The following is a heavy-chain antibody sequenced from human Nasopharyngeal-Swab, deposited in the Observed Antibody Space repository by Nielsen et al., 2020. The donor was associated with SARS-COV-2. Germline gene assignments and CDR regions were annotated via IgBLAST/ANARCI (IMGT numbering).Heavy chain of an antibody. CDR3: ARQSRSRSGWLPPSDY. Sequence: ESLKISCAASGFTFSSYSMNWVRQPPGKGLEWIGSIYYSGSTYYNPSLKSRVTISVDTSKNQFSLKLSSVTAADTAVYYCARQSRSRSGWLPPSDYWGQGTLVTVSS. CDR2: IYYSGST. V-gene: IGHV4-39*01. J-gene: IGHJ4*02. D-gene: IGHD6-19*01. CDR1: GFTFSSYSMN.